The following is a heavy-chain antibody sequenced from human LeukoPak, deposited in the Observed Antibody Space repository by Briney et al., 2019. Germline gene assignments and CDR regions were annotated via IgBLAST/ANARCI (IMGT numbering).Heavy chain of an antibody. J-gene: IGHJ5*02. CDR2: IWYDGSNK. V-gene: IGHV3-33*01. CDR3: ARGSDETVTISGWFDP. D-gene: IGHD4-17*01. Sequence: GGSLRLSCAASGFTFSSYGMHWVRQAPGKGLEWVAVIWYDGSNKYYADSVKGRFTISRDNSKNTLYLQMNSLRAEDTAVYYCARGSDETVTISGWFDPWGQGTLVTVSS. CDR1: GFTFSSYG.